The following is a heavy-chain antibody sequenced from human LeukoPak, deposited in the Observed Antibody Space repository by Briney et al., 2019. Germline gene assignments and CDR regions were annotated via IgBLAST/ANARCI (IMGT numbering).Heavy chain of an antibody. J-gene: IGHJ4*02. CDR2: ISGSGVYT. Sequence: GGSLRLSCGASGFIFSKYAMSWVRQAPGKGLEWVSAISGSGVYTYYADSVKGRFPISRDNFKNTLYLQMNSLRAEDTAIYYCARAKSAYYYDSTDYWGQGTLVTVSS. CDR3: ARAKSAYYYDSTDY. CDR1: GFIFSKYA. V-gene: IGHV3-23*01. D-gene: IGHD3-22*01.